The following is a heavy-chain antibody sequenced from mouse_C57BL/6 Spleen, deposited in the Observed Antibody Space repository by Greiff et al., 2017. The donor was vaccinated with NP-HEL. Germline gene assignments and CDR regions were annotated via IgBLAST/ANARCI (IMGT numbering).Heavy chain of an antibody. CDR2: IDPETGGT. Sequence: VQLQQSGAELVRPGASVTLSCKASGYTFTDYEMHWVKQTPVHGLEWIGAIDPETGGTAYNQKFKGKAILTADKSSSTAYMELRSLTSEDSAVYYCTREEIGYYYFDYWGQGTTLTVSS. CDR1: GYTFTDYE. D-gene: IGHD2-3*01. CDR3: TREEIGYYYFDY. V-gene: IGHV1-15*01. J-gene: IGHJ2*01.